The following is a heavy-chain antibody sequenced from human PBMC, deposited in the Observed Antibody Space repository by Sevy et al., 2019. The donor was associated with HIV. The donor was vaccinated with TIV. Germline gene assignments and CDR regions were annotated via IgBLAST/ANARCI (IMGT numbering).Heavy chain of an antibody. Sequence: GGSLRLSCAASGFTFSSYAMSWVRQAPGKGLEWVSVINGGGGGTYYAASVKGRFTISRDNSKNTLFLQMISLRAEDTAVYYCVKDQGWDLLGYFDYWGQGTLVTVSS. CDR1: GFTFSSYA. J-gene: IGHJ4*02. D-gene: IGHD1-26*01. V-gene: IGHV3-23*01. CDR2: INGGGGGT. CDR3: VKDQGWDLLGYFDY.